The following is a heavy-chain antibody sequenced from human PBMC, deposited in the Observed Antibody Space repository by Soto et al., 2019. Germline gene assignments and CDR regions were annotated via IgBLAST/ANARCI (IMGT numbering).Heavy chain of an antibody. CDR3: ARVLVGYSGYDYSYYFDY. Sequence: EVQLVESGGGLVQPGGSLRLSCAASGFTFSDHYMDWVRQAPGKGLEWVGRTRNKANSYTTEYAASVKGRFTISRDDSKNSLYLQMNSLKTEDTAVYYCARVLVGYSGYDYSYYFDYWGQGTLVTVSS. CDR1: GFTFSDHY. CDR2: TRNKANSYTT. D-gene: IGHD5-12*01. V-gene: IGHV3-72*01. J-gene: IGHJ4*02.